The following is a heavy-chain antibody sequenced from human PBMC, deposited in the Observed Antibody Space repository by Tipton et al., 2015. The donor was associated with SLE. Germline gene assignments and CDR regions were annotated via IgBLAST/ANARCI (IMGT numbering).Heavy chain of an antibody. Sequence: PGLVKPSETLSLTCTVSGGSISTSSYYWAWIRQPPGKGLECIGNINYSGTTSYNPSLRSRVTMSVDTSQNQFSLTLSSVTAADTAIYYCARWNFVTMTGGFDIWGQGTMFTVSS. CDR2: INYSGTT. V-gene: IGHV4-39*07. J-gene: IGHJ3*02. CDR3: ARWNFVTMTGGFDI. CDR1: GGSISTSSYY. D-gene: IGHD1-7*01.